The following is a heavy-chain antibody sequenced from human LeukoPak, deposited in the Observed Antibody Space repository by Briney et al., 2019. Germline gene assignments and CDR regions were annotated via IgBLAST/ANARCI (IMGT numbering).Heavy chain of an antibody. CDR1: GFTFSDYY. V-gene: IGHV3-11*01. J-gene: IGHJ4*02. CDR3: ARARVLVVVIDYFDY. Sequence: GGSLRLSCAASGFTFSDYYMSSIRQAPGKGLEWVSYISSSGSNIYYADSVKGRFTISRDNAKNSLYLQMNSLRTEDTAVYYCARARVLVVVIDYFDYWGQGTLVTVSS. CDR2: ISSSGSNI. D-gene: IGHD3-22*01.